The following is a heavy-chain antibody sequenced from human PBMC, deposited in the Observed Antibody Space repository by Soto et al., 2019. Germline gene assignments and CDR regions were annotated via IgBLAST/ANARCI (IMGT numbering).Heavy chain of an antibody. CDR3: VRNSGYDFWSGFLY. CDR1: GFTFSNYV. J-gene: IGHJ4*02. D-gene: IGHD3-3*01. Sequence: GGSLRLSCAASGFTFSNYVMTWVRQAPGKGLEWVSSVSGSGVTTKYADSVKGRVTISRDNSKYTLFLRMNGLRAEDTAAYYCVRNSGYDFWSGFLYWGQGILVTVS. V-gene: IGHV3-23*01. CDR2: VSGSGVTT.